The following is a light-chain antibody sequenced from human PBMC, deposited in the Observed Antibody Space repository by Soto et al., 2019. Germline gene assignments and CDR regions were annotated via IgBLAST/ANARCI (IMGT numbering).Light chain of an antibody. CDR2: DVS. CDR3: SSYAGTHIV. Sequence: QSALTQPPSASGSPGQSVTISCTGTSSDVGVYNSGSWYQQHPAPAPKLMIYDVSKRPSGVPDRFSGSKSGNTASLTVSALQAEDDADYYCSSYAGTHIVFGTGTKVTVL. J-gene: IGLJ1*01. CDR1: SSDVGVYNS. V-gene: IGLV2-8*01.